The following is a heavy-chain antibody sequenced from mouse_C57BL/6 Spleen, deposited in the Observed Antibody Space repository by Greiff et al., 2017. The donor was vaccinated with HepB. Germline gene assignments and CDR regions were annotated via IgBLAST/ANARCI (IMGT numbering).Heavy chain of an antibody. Sequence: VQLQQSGAELVRPGSSVKLSCKASGYTFTSYWMHWVKQRPIQGLEWIGNIDPSDSETHYNQKFKDKATLTVDKSSSTAYMQLSSLTSEDSAVYYCARGGGLLRAMDYWGQGTSVTVSS. CDR1: GYTFTSYW. V-gene: IGHV1-52*01. D-gene: IGHD2-10*01. CDR2: IDPSDSET. J-gene: IGHJ4*01. CDR3: ARGGGLLRAMDY.